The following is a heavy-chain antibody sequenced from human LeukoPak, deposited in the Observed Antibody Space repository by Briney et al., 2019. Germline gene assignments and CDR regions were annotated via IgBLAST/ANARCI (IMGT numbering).Heavy chain of an antibody. Sequence: ASVKVSCKASGYTFTDYYMHWVRQAPGQGLEWMGWINPSSGGTNFAQKFQGRVTMTRDTSISTVYMELSRLRSDDTAVYYCAKEGSSGWVPNYWGQGTLVTVSS. V-gene: IGHV1-2*02. J-gene: IGHJ4*02. CDR3: AKEGSSGWVPNY. CDR1: GYTFTDYY. CDR2: INPSSGGT. D-gene: IGHD6-19*01.